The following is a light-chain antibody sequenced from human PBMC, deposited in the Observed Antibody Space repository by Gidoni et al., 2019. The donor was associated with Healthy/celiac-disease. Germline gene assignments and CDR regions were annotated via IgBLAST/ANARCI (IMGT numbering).Light chain of an antibody. Sequence: DIQMTQSPSSLSASVGDRVNITCQASQDISNYLNWYQQKPGKAPKLLIYDASNLETGVPSRFSGSGSGTDFTFTISSLQPEDIATYYSQQYDNLPYTFXXXTKLEIK. CDR3: QQYDNLPYT. J-gene: IGKJ2*01. V-gene: IGKV1-33*01. CDR1: QDISNY. CDR2: DAS.